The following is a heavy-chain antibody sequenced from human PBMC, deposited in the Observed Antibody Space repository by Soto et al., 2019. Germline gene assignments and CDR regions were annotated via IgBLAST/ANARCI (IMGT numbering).Heavy chain of an antibody. V-gene: IGHV1-69*08. CDR1: GGTFSSYT. CDR2: IIPILGIA. D-gene: IGHD4-4*01. CDR3: DRDYSRDPFDY. Sequence: QVQLVQSGAEVKKPGSSVKVSCKASGGTFSSYTISWVRQAPGQGLEWMGRIIPILGIANYAQKFKVRVTINAYKATSTAYMELSSLRSEDTAVYYCDRDYSRDPFDYGGQRNLVTVSS. J-gene: IGHJ4*02.